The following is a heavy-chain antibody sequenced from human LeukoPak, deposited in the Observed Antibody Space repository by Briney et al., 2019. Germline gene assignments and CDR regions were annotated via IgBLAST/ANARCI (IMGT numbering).Heavy chain of an antibody. CDR1: GFTFSSYG. J-gene: IGHJ5*02. D-gene: IGHD2-21*01. CDR2: IRYDGSNK. CDR3: AKDRVAGINRVDP. V-gene: IGHV3-30*02. Sequence: GGSLRLSCAASGFTFSSYGMHWVRQAPGKGLEWVAFIRYDGSNKYYADSVKGRFAISRDNSKNTLYLQMNSLRAEDTAVYYCAKDRVAGINRVDPWGQGTLVTVSS.